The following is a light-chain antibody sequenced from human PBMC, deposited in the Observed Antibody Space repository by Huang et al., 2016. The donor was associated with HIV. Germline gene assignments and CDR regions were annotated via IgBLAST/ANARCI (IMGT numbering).Light chain of an antibody. CDR3: QQYKSYPFT. CDR2: AAS. Sequence: DIQMTQSPSSLSASIGDRVTITCRASQGIRNLLAWIQQKPGKAPRSLIYAASSLRSGVPSNFSGSGSGTEFTLTINSLQPEDFTTYYCQQYKSYPFTFGLGTRLEIK. V-gene: IGKV1-16*02. CDR1: QGIRNL. J-gene: IGKJ5*01.